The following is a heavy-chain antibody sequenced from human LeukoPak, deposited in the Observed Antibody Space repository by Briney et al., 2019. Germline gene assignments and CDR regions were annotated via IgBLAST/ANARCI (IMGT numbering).Heavy chain of an antibody. CDR3: ASGDSRYCSGGSCYLLGY. CDR2: IYHSGGT. J-gene: IGHJ4*02. V-gene: IGHV4-30-2*01. D-gene: IGHD2-15*01. CDR1: GGSISSGGYS. Sequence: SQTLSLTCAVSGGSISSGGYSWSWIRQPPGTGLEWIGYIYHSGGTYYNPSLKSRVTISVDRSKNQFSLKLSSVTAADTAVYYCASGDSRYCSGGSCYLLGYWGQGTLVTVSS.